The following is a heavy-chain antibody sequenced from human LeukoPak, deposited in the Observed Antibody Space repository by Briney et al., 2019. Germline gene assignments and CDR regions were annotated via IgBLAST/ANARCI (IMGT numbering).Heavy chain of an antibody. J-gene: IGHJ6*03. D-gene: IGHD3-10*01. CDR2: IKQDGSEK. Sequence: GGSLRLSCAASGFTFSDYYMSWVRQAPGKGLEWVANIKQDGSEKYYVDSVKGRFTISRDNAKNSLYLQMNSLRAEDTAVYYCARVGSHSGSLSLIKRNYYYYYYMDVWGKGTTVTISS. CDR1: GFTFSDYY. V-gene: IGHV3-7*01. CDR3: ARVGSHSGSLSLIKRNYYYYYYMDV.